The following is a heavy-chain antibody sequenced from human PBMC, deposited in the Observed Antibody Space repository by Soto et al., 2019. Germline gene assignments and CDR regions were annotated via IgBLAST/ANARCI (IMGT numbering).Heavy chain of an antibody. CDR1: GGSVSSGSYY. J-gene: IGHJ5*02. CDR2: IYYSGST. Sequence: SETLSLTCTVSGGSVSSGSYYWSWIRQPPGKGLEWIGYIYYSGSTNYNPSLKSRVTISVDTSKNQFSLKLSSVTAADTAVYYCARYSSSLNWFDPWGQGTLVTVSS. CDR3: ARYSSSLNWFDP. V-gene: IGHV4-61*01. D-gene: IGHD6-13*01.